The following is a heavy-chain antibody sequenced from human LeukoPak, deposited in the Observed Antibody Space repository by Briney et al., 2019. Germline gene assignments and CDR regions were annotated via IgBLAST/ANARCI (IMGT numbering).Heavy chain of an antibody. CDR2: IYHSGST. CDR1: GYSISSGYY. J-gene: IGHJ4*02. CDR3: ATAPEEYYDYVWGSYRYTGSDY. D-gene: IGHD3-16*02. V-gene: IGHV4-38-2*01. Sequence: SETLSLTCAVSGYSISSGYYWGWIRQPPGKGLERIGSIYHSGSTYYNPSLKSRVTISVDTSKNQFSLKLSSVTAADTAVYYCATAPEEYYDYVWGSYRYTGSDYWGQGTLVTVSS.